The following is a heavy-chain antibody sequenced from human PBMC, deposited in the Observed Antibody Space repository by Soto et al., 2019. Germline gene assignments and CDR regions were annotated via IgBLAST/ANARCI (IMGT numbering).Heavy chain of an antibody. D-gene: IGHD2-15*01. CDR2: IYHSGST. J-gene: IGHJ4*02. CDR1: SGSISSSNW. V-gene: IGHV4-4*03. CDR3: ASGGSRWDFDY. Sequence: LRKTLSLTCAVSSGSISSSNWWSWVRQPPGKGLEWIGEIYHSGSTNYNPSLKSRVTISVDKSKNQFSLKLSSVTAADTAVYYCASGGSRWDFDYWGQGTLVIVSS.